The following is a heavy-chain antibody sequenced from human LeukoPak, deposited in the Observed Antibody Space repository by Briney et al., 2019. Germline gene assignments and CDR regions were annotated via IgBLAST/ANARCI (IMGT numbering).Heavy chain of an antibody. D-gene: IGHD5-18*01. Sequence: ASVKVSCKASGYTFTSYDINWVRHATGQGLEWMGWMNPNSGNIDYGKKFQGRVTMTRDTSTSTVYMDLNNLRSEDTAVYYCAREIGPRQLHLWASAFDYWGQGTLVTVSS. CDR3: AREIGPRQLHLWASAFDY. V-gene: IGHV1-8*01. CDR2: MNPNSGNI. CDR1: GYTFTSYD. J-gene: IGHJ4*02.